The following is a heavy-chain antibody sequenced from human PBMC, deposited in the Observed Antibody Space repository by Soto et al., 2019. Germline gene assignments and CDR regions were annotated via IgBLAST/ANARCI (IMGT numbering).Heavy chain of an antibody. CDR3: ARDYANYDFWSGHREDYYYYGMDV. V-gene: IGHV1-69*06. CDR2: IIPIVGTA. Sequence: SVKVSLRASACTFISYAISWVRQTAGKGLEWMGGIIPIVGTANYAQKVQGRVTITAAKSTSTAYMALSSLRSEDTAVYYCARDYANYDFWSGHREDYYYYGMDVWGQGTTVTVSS. D-gene: IGHD3-3*01. CDR1: ACTFISYA. J-gene: IGHJ6*02.